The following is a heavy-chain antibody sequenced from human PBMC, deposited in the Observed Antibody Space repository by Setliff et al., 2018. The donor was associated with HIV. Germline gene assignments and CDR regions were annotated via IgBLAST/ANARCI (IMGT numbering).Heavy chain of an antibody. D-gene: IGHD3-22*01. Sequence: SETLSLTCAVYGGSFSGYYWSWIRQPPGKGLEWIGEIIHSGNTFYNPSLKSRVTISVDTSKNQFSLKLSSVTAADTAVYYCARNYDSGPFPFDPWGQGTLVTVSS. CDR1: GGSFSGYY. CDR2: IIHSGNT. J-gene: IGHJ5*02. V-gene: IGHV4-34*12. CDR3: ARNYDSGPFPFDP.